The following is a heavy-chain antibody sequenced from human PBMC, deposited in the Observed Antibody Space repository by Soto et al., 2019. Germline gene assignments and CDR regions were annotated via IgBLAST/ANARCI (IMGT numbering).Heavy chain of an antibody. V-gene: IGHV1-69*13. Sequence: VASVKVSCKASGCTFSSYAISWVRQAPGQGLEWMGGIIPIFGTANYAQKFQGRVTITADESTSTAYMELSSLRSEDTAVYYCARDSGYSSHYYYYGMDVWGQGTTVTVSS. J-gene: IGHJ6*02. CDR3: ARDSGYSSHYYYYGMDV. CDR2: IIPIFGTA. CDR1: GCTFSSYA. D-gene: IGHD5-12*01.